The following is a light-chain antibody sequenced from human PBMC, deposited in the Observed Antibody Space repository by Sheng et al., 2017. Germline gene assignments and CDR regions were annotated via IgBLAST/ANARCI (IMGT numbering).Light chain of an antibody. V-gene: IGKV3-11*01. CDR1: QSVARY. CDR2: DAS. Sequence: EIVLTQSPVFLSLSPGERATLSCRASQSVARYLAWYQQKPGQAPRLLIFDASNRATDIPARFTGSGSGTDFTLTISSLEPEDFAVYFCQQRYSWPITFGQGTRLDIK. CDR3: QQRYSWPIT. J-gene: IGKJ5*01.